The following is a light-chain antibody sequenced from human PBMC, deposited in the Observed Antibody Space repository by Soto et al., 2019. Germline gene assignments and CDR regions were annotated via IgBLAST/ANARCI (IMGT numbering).Light chain of an antibody. J-gene: IGKJ5*01. CDR3: QQRHMWPIT. CDR1: QSFRGL. Sequence: EAVFAQSRVTLSLSPVERATLSFMASQSFRGLLAWYQQKPGQAPRLLIYDAYNRATGIPPRFSGSGSGTDFTLTISSLEPEDSAVYYCQQRHMWPITFGQGTRLEIK. V-gene: IGKV3-11*01. CDR2: DAY.